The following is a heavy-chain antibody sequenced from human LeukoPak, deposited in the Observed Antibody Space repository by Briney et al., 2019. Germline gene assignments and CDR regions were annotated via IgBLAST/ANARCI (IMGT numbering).Heavy chain of an antibody. CDR1: GGSISSSNW. D-gene: IGHD1-1*01. Sequence: PSETLSLTCAVSGGSISSSNWWSWVRQPPGKGLEWIGEIYHSGSTNYSPSLKSRVTISVDKSKNQLSLKLSSVTAADTAVYFCARGRVSSSTWYSTYYYYFYMDVWGKGTTVTVSS. CDR2: IYHSGST. V-gene: IGHV4-4*02. J-gene: IGHJ6*03. CDR3: ARGRVSSSTWYSTYYYYFYMDV.